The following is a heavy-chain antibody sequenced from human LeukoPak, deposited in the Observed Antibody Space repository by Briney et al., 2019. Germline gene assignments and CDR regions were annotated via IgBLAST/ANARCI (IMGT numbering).Heavy chain of an antibody. V-gene: IGHV3-30*04. CDR1: GFTFSSYA. J-gene: IGHJ3*02. D-gene: IGHD2-15*01. CDR2: ISYDGSNK. Sequence: GGSLRLSGAASGFTFSSYAMHWVRQAPGKGLEWVAVISYDGSNKYYADSVKGRFTISRDNSKNTLYLQMNSLRAEDTAVYYCATIVVVVAENAFDIWGQGTMVTVSS. CDR3: ATIVVVVAENAFDI.